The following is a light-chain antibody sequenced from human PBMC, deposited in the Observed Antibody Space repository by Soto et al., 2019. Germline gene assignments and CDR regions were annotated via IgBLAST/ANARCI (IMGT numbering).Light chain of an antibody. CDR1: QSVSSY. CDR3: HQRSNWPRT. CDR2: GAS. V-gene: IGKV3-11*01. Sequence: EIVLTQSPATLSLSPGERATLSCRASQSVSSYLAWYQQKPGQAPRLLIYGASNRATGIPARFSGSGSGTDVTLTISSLEPEDFAVYYCHQRSNWPRTFGQGTKVEIK. J-gene: IGKJ1*01.